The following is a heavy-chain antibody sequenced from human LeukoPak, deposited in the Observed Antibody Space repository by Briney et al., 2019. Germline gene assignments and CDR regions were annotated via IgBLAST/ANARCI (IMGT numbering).Heavy chain of an antibody. J-gene: IGHJ6*03. D-gene: IGHD2-2*01. CDR2: IIPFFGTP. Sequence: SVKVSCQVSGGKFSSYAISWVRQAPGQGLEWVGGIIPFFGTPYYAQKFQDRVTITADESASTAYMELSSLRSEDTAVYFCVLDQGRYFYYMDVWGRGTTVTISS. CDR1: GGKFSSYA. CDR3: VLDQGRYFYYMDV. V-gene: IGHV1-69*01.